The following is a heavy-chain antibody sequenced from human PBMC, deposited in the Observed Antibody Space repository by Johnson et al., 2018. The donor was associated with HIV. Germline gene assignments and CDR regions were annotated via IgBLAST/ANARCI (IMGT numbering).Heavy chain of an antibody. CDR1: GFTFSSYD. D-gene: IGHD2-2*01. Sequence: QVQLVESGGGVVRPGGSLRLSCAASGFTFSSYDMHWVRQAPGKGLEWVAVISYDGSNKYYADSVKGRFTISRDNSKNTLYLQMNSLKTEDTAVYYCARGDCSSTSCPRNAFDIWGQGTMVTVSS. V-gene: IGHV3-30*03. J-gene: IGHJ3*02. CDR2: ISYDGSNK. CDR3: ARGDCSSTSCPRNAFDI.